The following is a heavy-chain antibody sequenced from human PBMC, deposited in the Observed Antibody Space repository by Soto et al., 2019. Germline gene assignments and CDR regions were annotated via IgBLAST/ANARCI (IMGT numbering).Heavy chain of an antibody. V-gene: IGHV3-23*01. CDR1: GFTFNNYA. D-gene: IGHD3-10*01. CDR3: AKGRGGSGSLTPRVDF. Sequence: EVEQLESGGGLGQPGGSLRLSCAASGFTFNNYAMTWIRQAPGKGLEWVSAISGGGDTTSYADSVKGRFTVSRDGSKNTLYLQMSSLRAEDTALYYCAKGRGGSGSLTPRVDFWGQGTLVTVSS. CDR2: ISGGGDTT. J-gene: IGHJ4*02.